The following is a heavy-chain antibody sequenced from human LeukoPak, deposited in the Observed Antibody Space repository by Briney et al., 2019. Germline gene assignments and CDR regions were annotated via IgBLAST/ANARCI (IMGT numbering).Heavy chain of an antibody. V-gene: IGHV3-74*01. Sequence: QPGGSLRLSCAASGFTFSTSWMHWVRQAPGKGLVWVARIKSDVRSTDYADSVKGRFTISRDDANNILYLQMNSLRAEDTAAYFCTAIRPDYWGQGTVVTVSS. D-gene: IGHD2-21*02. J-gene: IGHJ4*02. CDR1: GFTFSTSW. CDR2: IKSDVRST. CDR3: TAIRPDY.